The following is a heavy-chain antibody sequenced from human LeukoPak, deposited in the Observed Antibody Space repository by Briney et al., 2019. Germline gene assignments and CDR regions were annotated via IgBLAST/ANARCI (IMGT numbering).Heavy chain of an antibody. Sequence: GESLKISCAASGFTFSSYAMSWVRQAPGKGLEWVSAIIVSGGSTYYADSVKGRFTICRDNSKNTLYLQMNSLRAEDTAVYYCAKDLVYDSSGYYTPGAFDIWGQGTMVTVSS. CDR2: IIVSGGST. V-gene: IGHV3-23*01. CDR1: GFTFSSYA. J-gene: IGHJ3*02. D-gene: IGHD3-22*01. CDR3: AKDLVYDSSGYYTPGAFDI.